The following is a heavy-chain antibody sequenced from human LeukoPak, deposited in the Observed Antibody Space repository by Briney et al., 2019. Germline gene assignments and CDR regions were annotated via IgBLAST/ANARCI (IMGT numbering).Heavy chain of an antibody. V-gene: IGHV4-61*02. D-gene: IGHD6-6*01. CDR3: ARDGRGGVYSSSSQFDY. Sequence: SQTLSLTCTVSGGSISSGSYYWSWIRQPAGKGLEWIGRIYTSGSTNYNPSLKSRVTISVDTSKNQFSLKLSSVTAADTAVYYCARDGRGGVYSSSSQFDYWGQGTLVTVSS. J-gene: IGHJ4*02. CDR2: IYTSGST. CDR1: GGSISSGSYY.